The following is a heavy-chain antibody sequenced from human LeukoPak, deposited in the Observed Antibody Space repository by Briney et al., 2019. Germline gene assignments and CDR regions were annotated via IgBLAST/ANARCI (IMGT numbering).Heavy chain of an antibody. V-gene: IGHV4-34*01. Sequence: SSETLSLTCAVYGGSFSGYYWSWIRQPPGKGLEWIGEINHSGSTNYNPSLKSRVTISVDTSKNQFSLKLSSVTAADTAVYYCARGYDYWGQGTLVTVSS. CDR2: INHSGST. CDR3: ARGYDY. CDR1: GGSFSGYY. J-gene: IGHJ4*02.